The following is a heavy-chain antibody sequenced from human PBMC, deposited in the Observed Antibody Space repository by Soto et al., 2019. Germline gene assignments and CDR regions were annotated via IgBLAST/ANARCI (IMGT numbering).Heavy chain of an antibody. V-gene: IGHV4-31*03. CDR2: IYYSGST. Sequence: SETLSLTCTVSGGSISSCGYYWSWIRQHPGKGLEWIGYIYYSGSTYYNPSLKSRVTISVDTSKNQFSLKLSSVTAADTAVYYCARGGELELYFLWGQGTLVTVSS. J-gene: IGHJ4*02. D-gene: IGHD1-7*01. CDR3: ARGGELELYFL. CDR1: GGSISSCGYY.